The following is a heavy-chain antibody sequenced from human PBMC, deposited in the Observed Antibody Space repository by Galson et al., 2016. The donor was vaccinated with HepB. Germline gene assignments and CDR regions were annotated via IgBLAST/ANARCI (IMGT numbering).Heavy chain of an antibody. CDR3: ARSPNIFGVVRNAVGDS. Sequence: SVKVSCKASGYTFTSYGFNWVRQAPGQGLEWMGWISAYNGNTDYAQSLQGRVTMTTDTSTSTAYMELRSLRSDDTAVYYCARSPNIFGVVRNAVGDSWGQGTLVTVSS. J-gene: IGHJ4*02. V-gene: IGHV1-18*04. D-gene: IGHD3-3*02. CDR2: ISAYNGNT. CDR1: GYTFTSYG.